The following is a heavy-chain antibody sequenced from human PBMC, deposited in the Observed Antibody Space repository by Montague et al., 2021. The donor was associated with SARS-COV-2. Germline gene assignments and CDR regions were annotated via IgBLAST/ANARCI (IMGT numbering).Heavy chain of an antibody. CDR1: GGSISNYH. V-gene: IGHV4-59*01. D-gene: IGHD2-8*01. J-gene: IGHJ4*02. Sequence: SETLSLTCTVSGGSISNYHWSWIRQSPGKGLEWIAYMYYSGSTKYNPSLKSRATISADTSKNQFSLTLSSMTAADTAVYYCARGQEVYAVNGDLNYWGQGTLVTVSS. CDR2: MYYSGST. CDR3: ARGQEVYAVNGDLNY.